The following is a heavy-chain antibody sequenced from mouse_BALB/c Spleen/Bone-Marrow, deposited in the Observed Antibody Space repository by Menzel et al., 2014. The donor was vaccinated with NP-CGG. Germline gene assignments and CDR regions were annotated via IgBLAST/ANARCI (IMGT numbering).Heavy chain of an antibody. Sequence: ESGPELVKPGASVKISCKASGYAFSSSWMNWVKQRPGQGLEWIGRIYPGDGDTSYNGKFKGKATLTADKSSSTAYMQLSSLTSVDSAVYFCARDYYGSSYDYWGQGTTLTVSS. CDR3: ARDYYGSSYDY. D-gene: IGHD1-1*01. CDR1: GYAFSSSW. CDR2: IYPGDGDT. J-gene: IGHJ2*01. V-gene: IGHV1-82*01.